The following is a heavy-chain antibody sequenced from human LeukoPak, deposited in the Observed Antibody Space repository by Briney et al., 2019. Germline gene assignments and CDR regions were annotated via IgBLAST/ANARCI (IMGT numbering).Heavy chain of an antibody. CDR1: GYTFTSYG. D-gene: IGHD2-2*01. J-gene: IGHJ6*03. Sequence: ASVKVSCKASGYTFTSYGISWVRQAPGQGLEWMGWISAYNGNTNYAQKPQGRVTMTTDTSTSTAYMELRSLRSDDTAVYYCAREYQLLGDYYYYYMDVWGKGTTVTVSS. V-gene: IGHV1-18*01. CDR2: ISAYNGNT. CDR3: AREYQLLGDYYYYYMDV.